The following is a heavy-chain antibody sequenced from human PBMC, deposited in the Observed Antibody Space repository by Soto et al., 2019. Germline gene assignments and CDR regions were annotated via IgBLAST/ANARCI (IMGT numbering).Heavy chain of an antibody. CDR2: VSSDGSST. CDR3: TTNRMVGAVDY. Sequence: GSLQISCAASGFTFSSYWMNWVRQAPGKGLVWVSRVSSDGSSTNYADSVEGRFTISRDNAKNTLYLQMDSLRAEDTAVYYCTTNRMVGAVDYWGQGTLVTVS. V-gene: IGHV3-74*01. D-gene: IGHD1-26*01. J-gene: IGHJ4*02. CDR1: GFTFSSYW.